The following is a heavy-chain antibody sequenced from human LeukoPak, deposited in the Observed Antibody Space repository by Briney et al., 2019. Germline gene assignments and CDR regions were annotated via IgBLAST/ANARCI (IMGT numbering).Heavy chain of an antibody. CDR2: ISSSGSTI. V-gene: IGHV3-48*03. CDR1: GFTFSSYE. J-gene: IGHJ3*02. D-gene: IGHD2-15*01. Sequence: GGSLRLSCAASGFTFSSYEMNWVRQAPGKGLGWVSYISSSGSTIYYADSVKGRFTISRDNAKNSLYLQMNSLRAEDTAVYYCAREEFVVFDAFDIWGQGTMVTVSS. CDR3: AREEFVVFDAFDI.